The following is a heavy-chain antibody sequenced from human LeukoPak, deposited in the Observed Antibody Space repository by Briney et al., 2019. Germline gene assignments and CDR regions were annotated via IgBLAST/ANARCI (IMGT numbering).Heavy chain of an antibody. CDR3: AREGVSYDILTGYYNYRFDY. CDR1: GFTFSDYY. CDR2: ISSSGSTI. V-gene: IGHV3-11*04. Sequence: PGGSLRLSCAASGFTFSDYYMSWIRQAPGKGLEWVSYISSSGSTIYYADSVKGRFTISRDNSKNTLYLQMNSLRAEDTAVYYCAREGVSYDILTGYYNYRFDYWGQGTLVTVSS. D-gene: IGHD3-9*01. J-gene: IGHJ4*02.